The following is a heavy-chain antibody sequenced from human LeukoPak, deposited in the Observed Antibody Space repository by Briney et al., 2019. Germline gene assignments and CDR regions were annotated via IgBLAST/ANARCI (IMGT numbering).Heavy chain of an antibody. V-gene: IGHV4-59*01. Sequence: SETLSLTCTVSGGSISPYYWTWIRQPPGKGLEWIGYIYYSGSTHYNPSLKSRVTISVDTSKNQFSLRLSSVTPADTAVYYCARGERNYNWNFVGTWGRGTLVTVSS. CDR2: IYYSGST. D-gene: IGHD1-7*01. CDR3: ARGERNYNWNFVGT. CDR1: GGSISPYY. J-gene: IGHJ5*02.